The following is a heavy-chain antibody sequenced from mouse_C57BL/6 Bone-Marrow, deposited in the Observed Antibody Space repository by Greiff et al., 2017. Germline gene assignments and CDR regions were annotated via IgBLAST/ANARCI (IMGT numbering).Heavy chain of an antibody. CDR2: INPSSGYT. D-gene: IGHD1-1*01. J-gene: IGHJ4*01. CDR3: ASLITTVVAPYAMDY. Sequence: VQLQQSGAELVKPGASVKLSCTASGYTFTSYWMHWVKQRPGQGLEWIGYINPSSGYTKYNQKFKDKATLTADKSSSTAYMQLSSLTYKDSAVYYYASLITTVVAPYAMDYWGQGTSVTVSS. V-gene: IGHV1-7*01. CDR1: GYTFTSYW.